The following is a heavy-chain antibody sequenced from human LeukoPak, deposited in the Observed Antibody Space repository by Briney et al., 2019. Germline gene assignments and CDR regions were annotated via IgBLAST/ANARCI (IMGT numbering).Heavy chain of an antibody. Sequence: GESLKISCKGSGYSSTSYWIGWVRQMPGEGLEWMGIIYPGDSDTRYSPSFQGQVTISADKSISTAYLQWSSLKASDTAMYYCARLGGSGSYYKMLRAFDIWGQGTMVTVSS. CDR3: ARLGGSGSYYKMLRAFDI. CDR2: IYPGDSDT. D-gene: IGHD3-10*01. CDR1: GYSSTSYW. J-gene: IGHJ3*02. V-gene: IGHV5-51*03.